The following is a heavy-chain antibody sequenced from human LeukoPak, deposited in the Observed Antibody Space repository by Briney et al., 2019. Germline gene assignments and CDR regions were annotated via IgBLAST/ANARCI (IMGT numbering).Heavy chain of an antibody. Sequence: ASVKVSCKASGYTFTSYGICWVLQAPGQGLEWMGWISAYNGNTNHAQKLQGRVTMTTDTSTSTAYMELRSLRSDDTAVYYCARDIAAAGTRCFDYWGQGTLLTVSS. CDR3: ARDIAAAGTRCFDY. CDR1: GYTFTSYG. J-gene: IGHJ4*02. CDR2: ISAYNGNT. V-gene: IGHV1-18*01. D-gene: IGHD6-13*01.